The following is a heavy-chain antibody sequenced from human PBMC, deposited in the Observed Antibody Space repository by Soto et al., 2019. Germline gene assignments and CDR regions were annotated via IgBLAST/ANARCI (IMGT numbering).Heavy chain of an antibody. D-gene: IGHD3-16*02. CDR3: ARVEYDYVWGSYRYHFDY. Sequence: QVQLQESGPGLVKPSQTLSLTCTVSGGSISSGGYYWSWIRQHPGKGLEWIGYIYYSGSTYYNPXXKSRVTISVAXXKXQXXLKLSSVTAADTAVYYCARVEYDYVWGSYRYHFDYWGQGTLVTVSS. J-gene: IGHJ4*02. CDR1: GGSISSGGYY. CDR2: IYYSGST. V-gene: IGHV4-31*03.